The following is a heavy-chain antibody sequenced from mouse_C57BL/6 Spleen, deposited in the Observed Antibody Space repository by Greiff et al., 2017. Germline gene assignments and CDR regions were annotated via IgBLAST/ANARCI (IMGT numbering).Heavy chain of an antibody. CDR2: IYPSDSET. CDR1: GYTFTSYW. J-gene: IGHJ4*01. D-gene: IGHD2-4*01. Sequence: VQLQQSGAELVRPGSSVKLSCKASGYTFTSYWMDWVKQRPGQGLEWIGNIYPSDSETHYNQKFKDKATLTVDKSSSTAYMQLSSLTSEDSAVYYCARSPYDYDVAMDYWGQGTSVTVSS. CDR3: ARSPYDYDVAMDY. V-gene: IGHV1-61*01.